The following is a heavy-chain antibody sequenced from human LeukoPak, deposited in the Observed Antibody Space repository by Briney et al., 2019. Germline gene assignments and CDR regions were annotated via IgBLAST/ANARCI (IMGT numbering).Heavy chain of an antibody. CDR2: ISGSGGST. CDR3: AREGSGGYHYFDY. V-gene: IGHV3-23*01. Sequence: GGSLRPSCAASGFTFSSYAMSWVRQAPGKGLEWVSAISGSGGSTYYADSVKGRFTIPRDNAKNTLYLQMNSLRAEDTAVYYCAREGSGGYHYFDYWGQGTLVTVSS. CDR1: GFTFSSYA. D-gene: IGHD1-26*01. J-gene: IGHJ4*02.